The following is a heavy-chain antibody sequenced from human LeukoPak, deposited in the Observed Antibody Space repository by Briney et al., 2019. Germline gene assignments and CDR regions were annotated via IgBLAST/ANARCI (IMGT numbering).Heavy chain of an antibody. Sequence: GGSLRLSCAASGFTFSSYGMHWVRQAPGKGLEWVTFIRYDGNDKYYADPVKGRFTISRDNSKNTLYLQMNSLRVEDTAVYHCAKVYNYFYYMDVWGKGTTVTVSS. D-gene: IGHD2-2*02. CDR3: AKVYNYFYYMDV. J-gene: IGHJ6*03. V-gene: IGHV3-30*02. CDR1: GFTFSSYG. CDR2: IRYDGNDK.